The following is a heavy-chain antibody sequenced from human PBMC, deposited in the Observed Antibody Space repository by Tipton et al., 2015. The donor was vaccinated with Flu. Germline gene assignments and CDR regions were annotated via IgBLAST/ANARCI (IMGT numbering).Heavy chain of an antibody. D-gene: IGHD5-24*01. CDR2: SSGSSGHT. Sequence: TLSLTCTVSGGSISDYYWSWIRQPPGKGLVWIAYSSGSSGHTNYNPSLKSRGTISVDTSKNQFSLRLTSVTAADTAVYFCAREVPGDGYIPYWGQGTLVTVSS. CDR3: AREVPGDGYIPY. V-gene: IGHV4-59*12. J-gene: IGHJ4*02. CDR1: GGSISDYY.